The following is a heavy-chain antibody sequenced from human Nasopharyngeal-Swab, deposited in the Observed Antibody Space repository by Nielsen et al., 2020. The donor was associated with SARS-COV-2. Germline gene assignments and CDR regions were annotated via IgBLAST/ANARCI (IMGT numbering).Heavy chain of an antibody. CDR3: ARDREGYCSGGSCYSDAFDI. CDR2: IYTSGST. CDR1: GGSISSYY. D-gene: IGHD2-15*01. Sequence: SETLSLTCTVSGGSISSYYWSWIRQPAGKGLEWIGRIYTSGSTNYNPSLKSRVTMSVDTSKNQFSLKLSSVTAADTAVYYCARDREGYCSGGSCYSDAFDIWGQGTMVTVSS. V-gene: IGHV4-4*07. J-gene: IGHJ3*02.